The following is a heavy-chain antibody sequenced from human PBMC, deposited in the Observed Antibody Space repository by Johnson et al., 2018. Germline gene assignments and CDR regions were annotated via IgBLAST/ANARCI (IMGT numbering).Heavy chain of an antibody. Sequence: QVQLVQSGGGVVQPGRSLRLSCVASTFTFRSYGMHWVRQAPGKGLEWVAVISYDGSYKYYTDSVKGRFTISRDNAEDTLFLEMNSLRDGDTAVDYCAKDWAIEATGAFPQNGMDVWGQGTTVTVS. CDR3: AKDWAIEATGAFPQNGMDV. D-gene: IGHD6-13*01. V-gene: IGHV3-30*18. CDR2: ISYDGSYK. CDR1: TFTFRSYG. J-gene: IGHJ6*02.